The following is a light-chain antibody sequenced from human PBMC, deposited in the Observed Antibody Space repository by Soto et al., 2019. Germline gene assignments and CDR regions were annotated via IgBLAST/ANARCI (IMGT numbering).Light chain of an antibody. CDR1: SSDVGGYNY. CDR2: DVS. Sequence: LTQPRSVSGSPGQSVAISCTGTSSDVGGYNYVSWYQQHPGKAPKLMIYDVSKRPSGVPDRFSGSKSGNTASLTISGLQAEDEADYYCCSYAGGSYVFGTGTKVTVL. V-gene: IGLV2-11*01. J-gene: IGLJ1*01. CDR3: CSYAGGSYV.